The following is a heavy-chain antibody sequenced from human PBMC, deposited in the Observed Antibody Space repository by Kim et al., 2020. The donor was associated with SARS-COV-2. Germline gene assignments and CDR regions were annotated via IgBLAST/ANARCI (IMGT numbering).Heavy chain of an antibody. J-gene: IGHJ4*01. CDR1: GFTLSTCA. CDR2: ISATSGTT. D-gene: IGHD2-21*01. V-gene: IGHV3-23*01. CDR3: ATRPCGGGAAPLDY. Sequence: GGSLRLSCVASGFTLSTCAMTWVRQAPGKGLEWVSTISATSGTTYYADSVKGRFTVSRDNSKNTLYLQMNSLRAEDTALYYCATRPCGGGAAPLDYCG.